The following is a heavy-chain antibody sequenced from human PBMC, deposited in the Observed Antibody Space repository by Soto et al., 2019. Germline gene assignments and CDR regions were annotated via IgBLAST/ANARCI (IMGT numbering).Heavy chain of an antibody. CDR2: IRDDGSEM. Sequence: EVQLVQSGGGFVQPGGSLRLSCAASGFTLTAYWMKWVRQAPGKGLEWVASIRDDGSEMFYVDSVKGRFTISRDIAKNSLYLQMNSLSAEDTAVYYCVRDDGDCFGQGALVTVSS. J-gene: IGHJ4*02. CDR3: VRDDGDC. CDR1: GFTLTAYW. V-gene: IGHV3-7*03.